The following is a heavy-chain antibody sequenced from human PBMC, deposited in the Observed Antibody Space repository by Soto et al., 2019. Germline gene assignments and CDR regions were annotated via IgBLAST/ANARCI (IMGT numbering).Heavy chain of an antibody. D-gene: IGHD6-25*01. CDR1: GGSISSSNW. V-gene: IGHV4-4*02. CDR3: ARVGSGTLDY. CDR2: IYHSGST. J-gene: IGHJ4*02. Sequence: QVQLQESGPGLVKPSGTLSLTCAVSGGSISSSNWWSWVRQPPGKGLEWIGEIYHSGSTNYNPSLQXXVXLXXDKSKNQFSLKLSSVTAADTAVYSCARVGSGTLDYWGQGTLVTVSS.